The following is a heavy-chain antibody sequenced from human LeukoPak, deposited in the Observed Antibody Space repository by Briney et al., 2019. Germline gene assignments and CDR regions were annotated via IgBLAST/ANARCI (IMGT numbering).Heavy chain of an antibody. CDR2: IYYSGST. D-gene: IGHD3-3*01. Sequence: SETLSLTCTVSGVSISSSSYYWGWIRQPPGKGLEWIGSIYYSGSTYYNPSLKSRVTISVDTSKNQFSLKLSSVTAADTAVYYCAGSQYYDFWSGYHNAFDIWGQGTMVTVSS. V-gene: IGHV4-39*01. CDR1: GVSISSSSYY. CDR3: AGSQYYDFWSGYHNAFDI. J-gene: IGHJ3*02.